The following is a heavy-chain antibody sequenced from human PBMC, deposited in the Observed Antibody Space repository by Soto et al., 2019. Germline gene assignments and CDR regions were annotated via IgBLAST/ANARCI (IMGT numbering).Heavy chain of an antibody. CDR2: ISYDGSNK. V-gene: IGHV3-30*18. J-gene: IGHJ3*02. CDR1: GFTFSSYG. Sequence: QVQLVESGGGVVQPGRSLRLSCAASGFTFSSYGMHWVRQAPGKGLEWVAVISYDGSNKYYADSVKGRFPISRDNSKNTLYLQMNSLRAEDTAVYYCAKDLGHGGRGAFDIWGQGTMVTVSS. CDR3: AKDLGHGGRGAFDI. D-gene: IGHD7-27*01.